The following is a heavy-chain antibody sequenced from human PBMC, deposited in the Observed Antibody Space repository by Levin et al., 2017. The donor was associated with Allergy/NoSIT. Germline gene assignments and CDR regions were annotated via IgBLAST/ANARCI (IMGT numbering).Heavy chain of an antibody. CDR1: GFTFNNYA. J-gene: IGHJ4*02. CDR3: AKDAIRGSDQPYYFDY. D-gene: IGHD6-19*01. Sequence: EASVKVSCAASGFTFNNYAMSWVRQAPGKGLEWVSAIINSGVGTYYADSVKGRFTISRDNSKNTMYLQMNSLRAEDTAVYFCAKDAIRGSDQPYYFDYWGQGTLVTASS. V-gene: IGHV3-23*01. CDR2: IINSGVGT.